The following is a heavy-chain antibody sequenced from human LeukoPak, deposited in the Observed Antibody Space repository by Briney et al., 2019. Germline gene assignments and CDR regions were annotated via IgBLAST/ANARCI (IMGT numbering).Heavy chain of an antibody. D-gene: IGHD3-3*01. CDR3: ARGAHDFWSGFEVYYFDY. Sequence: PSETLSLTCAVSGGSVSHSNWWTWVRQSPGKGLEWIGEVHPSEGTNYNPSLKSRVTISVDTSKNQFSLKLSSVTAADTAVYYCARGAHDFWSGFEVYYFDYWGQGTLVTVSS. J-gene: IGHJ4*02. CDR2: VHPSEGT. CDR1: GGSVSHSNW. V-gene: IGHV4-4*02.